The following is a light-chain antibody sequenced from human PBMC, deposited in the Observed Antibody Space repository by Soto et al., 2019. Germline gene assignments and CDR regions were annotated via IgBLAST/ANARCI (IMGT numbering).Light chain of an antibody. CDR3: GADHGSGSNFGV. J-gene: IGLJ3*02. CDR1: SGYSNYK. V-gene: IGLV9-49*01. CDR2: GGTGGIVG. Sequence: QSVLTQPPSASASLGASVTLTCTLSSGYSNYKVDWYQQRPGKGPRFVMRGGTGGIVGSKGDGIPDRFSVLGSGLNRYLTIKNIQEEDESDYHCGADHGSGSNFGVFGGGTQLTVL.